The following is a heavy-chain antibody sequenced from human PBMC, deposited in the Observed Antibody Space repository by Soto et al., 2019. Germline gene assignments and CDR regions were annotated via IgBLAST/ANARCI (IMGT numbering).Heavy chain of an antibody. J-gene: IGHJ4*02. D-gene: IGHD6-25*01. CDR1: GDSVSSNSAA. V-gene: IGHV6-1*01. CDR3: ARARPAAAPSSHFNY. CDR2: TYYRSKWYN. Sequence: SQTLSLTCAISGDSVSSNSAAWNWIRQSPSRGLEWLGRTYYRSKWYNDYAVSVKSRITINPDTSKNQFSLQLNSVTPEATAVYYCARARPAAAPSSHFNYWGQRSLVTVTA.